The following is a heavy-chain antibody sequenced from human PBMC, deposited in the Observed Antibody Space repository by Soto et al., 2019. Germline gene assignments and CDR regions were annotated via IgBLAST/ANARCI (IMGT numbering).Heavy chain of an antibody. Sequence: GGSLRLSCAASGFIFSSYNMNWVRQAPGKGLEWVSYISSRSTTIYYTDSVKGRFTISRDNAKNSVFLQMSSLRAEDTAVYYCVRDGILSGYMGSGYYYYMDVWGKGTTVTVSS. CDR1: GFIFSSYN. V-gene: IGHV3-48*01. J-gene: IGHJ6*03. CDR2: ISSRSTTI. CDR3: VRDGILSGYMGSGYYYYMDV. D-gene: IGHD3-22*01.